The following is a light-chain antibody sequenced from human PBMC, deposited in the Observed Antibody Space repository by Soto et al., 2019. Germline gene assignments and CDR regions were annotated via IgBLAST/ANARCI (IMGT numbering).Light chain of an antibody. J-gene: IGLJ2*01. CDR1: SSDVGSYNL. V-gene: IGLV2-23*01. CDR2: DDT. CDR3: CSYVIGGTVI. Sequence: QPVLAQPASVSGSPGQSITISCSGTSSDVGSYNLVSWYQQHPGKAPKIVIYDDTKRASGVSNRFSGSKSVNTASLTISGLQAEDEADYYCCSYVIGGTVIFGGGTKVTVL.